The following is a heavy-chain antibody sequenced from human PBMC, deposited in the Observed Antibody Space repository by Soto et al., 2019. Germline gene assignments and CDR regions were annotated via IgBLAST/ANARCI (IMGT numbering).Heavy chain of an antibody. CDR2: INHSGST. CDR1: GGSFSGYY. J-gene: IGHJ6*02. V-gene: IGHV4-34*01. CDR3: ARPYYDFWSGYSRYYYYGMDV. D-gene: IGHD3-3*01. Sequence: SETLSLTCAVYGGSFSGYYWSWIRQPPGKGLEWIGEINHSGSTNYNPSLKSRVTISVDTSKNQFSLKLSSVTAADTAVYYCARPYYDFWSGYSRYYYYGMDVWGQGTTVTV.